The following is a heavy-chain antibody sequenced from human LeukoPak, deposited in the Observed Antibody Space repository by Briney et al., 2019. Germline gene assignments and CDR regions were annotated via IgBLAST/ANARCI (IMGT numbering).Heavy chain of an antibody. CDR3: AKDNWVHSAPNDYYYYYGMDV. Sequence: GGSLRLSCAASGFTVSSNYMSWVRQAPGKGLEWVSAISGSGGSTYYADSVKGRFTISRDNSKNTLYLQMNSLRAEDTAVYYCAKDNWVHSAPNDYYYYYGMDVWGQGTTVTVSS. J-gene: IGHJ6*02. D-gene: IGHD7-27*01. CDR1: GFTVSSNY. V-gene: IGHV3-23*01. CDR2: ISGSGGST.